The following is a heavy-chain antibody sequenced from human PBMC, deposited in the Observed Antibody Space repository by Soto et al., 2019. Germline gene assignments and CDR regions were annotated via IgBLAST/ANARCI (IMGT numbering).Heavy chain of an antibody. J-gene: IGHJ4*02. CDR2: INLRGST. Sequence: QVQLQQWGAGLLKPSETLALPCAVYGGSFRVYYWSWIRQPPGRGLEWIGEINLRGSTNYNPSLKSRVTISVDTSKNQFSLKLSSVTAADTAVYYCARGKNCTNGVCPNGYFDYWGQGTLVTVSS. CDR3: ARGKNCTNGVCPNGYFDY. V-gene: IGHV4-34*01. CDR1: GGSFRVYY. D-gene: IGHD2-8*01.